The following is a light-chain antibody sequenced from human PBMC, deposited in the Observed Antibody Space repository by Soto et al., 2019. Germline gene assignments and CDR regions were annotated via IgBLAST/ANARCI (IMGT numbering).Light chain of an antibody. Sequence: QSVLTQPPSVSGAPGQRVTISCTGSSSNIGAGHVVHWYQQFPGRAPNLLMYGSTNRPSGVPDRFSGSKSGTSASLAITGLQAEDEADYYCQSYDNSPSASVFGGGTKLTVL. V-gene: IGLV1-40*01. CDR1: SSNIGAGHV. CDR3: QSYDNSPSASV. CDR2: GST. J-gene: IGLJ2*01.